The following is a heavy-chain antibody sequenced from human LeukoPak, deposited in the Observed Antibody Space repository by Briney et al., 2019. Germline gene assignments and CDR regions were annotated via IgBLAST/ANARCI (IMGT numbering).Heavy chain of an antibody. J-gene: IGHJ4*02. CDR3: AKDIEEWLVKGGGCFDY. V-gene: IGHV3-30*04. D-gene: IGHD6-19*01. CDR1: GFTFGDYA. CDR2: ISYDGSNK. Sequence: GGSLRLSCTASGFTFGDYAMSWVRQAPGKGLEWVAVISYDGSNKYYADSVKGRFTISRDNSKNTLYLQMNSLRAEDTAVYYCAKDIEEWLVKGGGCFDYWGQGTLVTVSS.